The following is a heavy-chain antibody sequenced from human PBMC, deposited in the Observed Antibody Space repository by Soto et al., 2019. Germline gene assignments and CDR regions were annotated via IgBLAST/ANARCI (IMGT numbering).Heavy chain of an antibody. D-gene: IGHD2-8*01. CDR2: ISSNGGST. Sequence: GGSPRLSCAASGFTFSSYAMHWVRQAPGKGLEYVSAISSNGGSTYYANSVKGRFTISRDNSKNTLYLQMGSLRAEDMAVYYCARGGGTNGDEPGVWFDPWGQGTLVTVSS. V-gene: IGHV3-64*01. J-gene: IGHJ5*02. CDR3: ARGGGTNGDEPGVWFDP. CDR1: GFTFSSYA.